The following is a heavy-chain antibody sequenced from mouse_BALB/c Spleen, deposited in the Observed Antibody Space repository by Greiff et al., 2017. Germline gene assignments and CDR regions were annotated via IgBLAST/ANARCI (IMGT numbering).Heavy chain of an antibody. CDR2: ISYDGSN. CDR3: ARGGGNQPRSYWYFDV. D-gene: IGHD2-1*01. J-gene: IGHJ1*01. CDR1: GYSITSGYY. Sequence: EVQLVESGPGLVKPSQSLSLTCSVTGYSITSGYYWNWIRQFPGNKLEWMGYISYDGSNNYNPSLKNRISITRDTSKNQFFLKLNSVTTEDTATYYCARGGGNQPRSYWYFDVWGAGTTVTVSS. V-gene: IGHV3-6*02.